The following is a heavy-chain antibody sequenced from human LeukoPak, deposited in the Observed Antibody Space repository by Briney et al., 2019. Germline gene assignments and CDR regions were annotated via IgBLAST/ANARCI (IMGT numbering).Heavy chain of an antibody. CDR3: ARLETSRGAAHVYYMDV. V-gene: IGHV1-69*13. CDR1: GGTFSSYA. CDR2: IFPIFGTA. J-gene: IGHJ6*03. Sequence: SVKVSCKASGGTFSSYAISWVRQAPGQGLEWMGGIFPIFGTANYAQKFQGRVTIPADGSTRTAYMALSGLPSEGTSVYFCARLETSRGAAHVYYMDVWGKGTTVTVSS. D-gene: IGHD3-3*01.